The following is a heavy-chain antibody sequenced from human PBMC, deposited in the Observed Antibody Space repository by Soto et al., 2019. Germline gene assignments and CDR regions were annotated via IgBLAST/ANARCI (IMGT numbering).Heavy chain of an antibody. CDR1: GFTFSSYW. CDR3: VRDAVVSGVDYFDY. CDR2: IRHDGGDK. V-gene: IGHV3-7*01. D-gene: IGHD2-8*01. J-gene: IGHJ4*02. Sequence: GGSLRLSCAASGFTFSSYWMSWVRQAPGKGLEWVANIRHDGGDKYFLDSVKGRFTISRDNVKNSLYLQMNSLRVEDTATYYCVRDAVVSGVDYFDYWGQGTPVTVSS.